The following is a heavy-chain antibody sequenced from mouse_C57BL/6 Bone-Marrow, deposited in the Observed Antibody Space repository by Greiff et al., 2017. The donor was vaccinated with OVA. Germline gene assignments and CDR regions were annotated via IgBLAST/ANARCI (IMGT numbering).Heavy chain of an antibody. CDR3: TTSYYDYDGEWFAY. J-gene: IGHJ3*01. D-gene: IGHD2-4*01. CDR1: GFNITDDY. V-gene: IGHV14-4*01. CDR2: IDPENGDT. Sequence: VQLQQSGAELVRPGASVKLSCTASGFNITDDYMHWVKQRPEQGLEWIGWIDPENGDTEYASKFQGKATITADTSSNTAYLQLSSLTSEDTAVYYCTTSYYDYDGEWFAYWGQGTLVTVSA.